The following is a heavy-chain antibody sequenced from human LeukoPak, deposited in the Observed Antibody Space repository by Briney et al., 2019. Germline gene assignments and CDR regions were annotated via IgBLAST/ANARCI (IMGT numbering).Heavy chain of an antibody. D-gene: IGHD3-10*01. J-gene: IGHJ3*02. V-gene: IGHV3-15*01. CDR2: IKSKTDGGTT. CDR3: TTDPKPLRYYYGSGSPPGDFDI. CDR1: GFTFSNAW. Sequence: GGTLSLSCAASGFTFSNAWMSCVRQAPGKGGEWVGRIKSKTDGGTTDYAARVKGRFTISRDDSKHTLYLQMNSLQTEDTAVYCCTTDPKPLRYYYGSGSPPGDFDIWGQRTMVTDSS.